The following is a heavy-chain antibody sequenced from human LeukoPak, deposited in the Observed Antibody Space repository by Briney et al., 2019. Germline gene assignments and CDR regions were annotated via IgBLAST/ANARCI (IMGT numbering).Heavy chain of an antibody. D-gene: IGHD2-2*02. CDR3: ARSAVPAAIRAFDY. CDR2: IYHSGST. V-gene: IGHV4-38-2*01. CDR1: GYSISSGYY. Sequence: SDTLSLSCAVSGYSISSGYYWGGIRQPPGKGLEWIGSIYHSGSTYYNPSLKSRVTISVDTAKNQFSLKLSSVTAADTAVYYCARSAVPAAIRAFDYWGQGTLVTVSS. J-gene: IGHJ4*02.